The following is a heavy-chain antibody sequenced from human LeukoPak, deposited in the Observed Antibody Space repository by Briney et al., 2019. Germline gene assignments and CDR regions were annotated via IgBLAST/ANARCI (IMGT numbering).Heavy chain of an antibody. Sequence: GGSLRLSCAASGFTFSSYWMSWVRQAPGKGLEWVANIKQDRSEKYYVDSVKGRFTISRDNAKNSLYLQMNSLRAEDTAVYYCARDDCSSISCYHNWFDPWGQGTLVTVSS. D-gene: IGHD2-2*01. V-gene: IGHV3-7*01. CDR1: GFTFSSYW. CDR3: ARDDCSSISCYHNWFDP. CDR2: IKQDRSEK. J-gene: IGHJ5*02.